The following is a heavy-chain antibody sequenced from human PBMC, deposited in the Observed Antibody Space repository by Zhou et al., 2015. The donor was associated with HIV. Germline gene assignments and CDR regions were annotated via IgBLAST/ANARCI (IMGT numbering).Heavy chain of an antibody. CDR3: ARGEARPRVMSFDI. J-gene: IGHJ3*02. D-gene: IGHD1-26*01. CDR1: GYTFTSYG. V-gene: IGHV1-69*01. Sequence: QVQLLQSGAEVKKPGASVKVSCKASGYTFTSYGISWVRQAPGQGLEWMGGIIPIFGTANYAQKFQGRVTITADESTSTAYMELSSLRSEDTAVYYCARGEARPRVMSFDIVGPRDNGHRLF. CDR2: IIPIFGTA.